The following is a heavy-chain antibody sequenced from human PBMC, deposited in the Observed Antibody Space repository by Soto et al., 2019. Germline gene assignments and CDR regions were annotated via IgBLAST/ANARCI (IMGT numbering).Heavy chain of an antibody. V-gene: IGHV4-59*01. CDR3: ARGPGWSDEYFQD. D-gene: IGHD3-3*01. CDR1: GDSISSYY. CDR2: IYHSGST. J-gene: IGHJ1*01. Sequence: TLSLTCTVSGDSISSYYWNWIRQPPGKGLEWIGYIYHSGSTNYNPSLKSRVTISVDTSKNQFSLKLSSVTAADTAVYYCARGPGWSDEYFQDWGQGTMVTVSS.